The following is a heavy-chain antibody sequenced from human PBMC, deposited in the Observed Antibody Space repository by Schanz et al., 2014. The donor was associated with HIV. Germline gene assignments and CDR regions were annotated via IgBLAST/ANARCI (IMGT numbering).Heavy chain of an antibody. V-gene: IGHV3-48*01. CDR2: INSGSTIK. CDR1: GFTFSSYG. Sequence: VHLVESGGGVVQPGRSLRLLCVVSGFTFSSYGMHWVRQAPGKGLEWVSKINSGSTIKNYADSVKGRFTISRDNAKNSLYLQMNSLRAEDTAVYFCAKEKGGSWYFFDSWGQGTLVTVSS. CDR3: AKEKGGSWYFFDS. D-gene: IGHD6-19*01. J-gene: IGHJ4*02.